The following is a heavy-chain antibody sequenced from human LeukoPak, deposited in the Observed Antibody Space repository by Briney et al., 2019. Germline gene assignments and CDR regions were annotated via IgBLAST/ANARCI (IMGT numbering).Heavy chain of an antibody. J-gene: IGHJ4*02. CDR1: GYTFTGYY. Sequence: ASVKVSCKASGYTFTGYYMHWVRQAPGQGLEWMGWINPNSGGTNYAQKFQGRVTLTRDTSISTAYMELSRLTSDDRAVYYCARGKHFDSNGYYAAFYFDSWGQGTLVTVSS. CDR3: ARGKHFDSNGYYAAFYFDS. V-gene: IGHV1-2*02. CDR2: INPNSGGT. D-gene: IGHD3-22*01.